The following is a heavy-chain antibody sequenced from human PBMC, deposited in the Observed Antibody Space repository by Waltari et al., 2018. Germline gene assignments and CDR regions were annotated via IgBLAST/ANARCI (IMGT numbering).Heavy chain of an antibody. CDR1: GFHFRSYA. J-gene: IGHJ4*02. V-gene: IGHV3-23*01. CDR3: ASSLYGDYTQIWGRVFDY. CDR2: ISGSGGST. Sequence: VQLLESGGGLVQSGGSLSLSCAASGFHFRSYAMNWVRQAPGKGVEWFAVISGSGGSTDYADSVKGRFTISRDNSKNTLYLQMNNLRVEDTAVYYCASSLYGDYTQIWGRVFDYWGQGTLVTVSS. D-gene: IGHD4-17*01.